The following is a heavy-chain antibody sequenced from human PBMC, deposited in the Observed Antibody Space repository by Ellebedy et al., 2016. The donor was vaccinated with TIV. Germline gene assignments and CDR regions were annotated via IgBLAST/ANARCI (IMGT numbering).Heavy chain of an antibody. CDR2: IYYSGST. CDR3: ASSEYSSSTFDY. D-gene: IGHD6-6*01. CDR1: GGSISSSSYY. Sequence: SETLSLTCTVSGGSISSSSYYWSWIRQPPGKGLEWIAYIYYSGSTNYNPSLKSRVTISVDTSKNQFSLRLSSVTAADTAVYYCASSEYSSSTFDYWGQGTLVTVSS. V-gene: IGHV4-61*01. J-gene: IGHJ4*02.